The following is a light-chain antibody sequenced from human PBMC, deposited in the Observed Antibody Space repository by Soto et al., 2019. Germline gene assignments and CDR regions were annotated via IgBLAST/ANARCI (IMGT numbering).Light chain of an antibody. CDR2: DVT. CDR3: SSFTTTTIHFV. Sequence: QSALTQPASVSGSPGQSITISCTGTSSDIGAYNHVSWYQQHPGKAPKLIIYDVTNRPSGVFSRFSGSKSDLTASLTISRLQAEDEADYYCSSFTTTTIHFVFGTGTKLTVL. J-gene: IGLJ1*01. V-gene: IGLV2-14*01. CDR1: SSDIGAYNH.